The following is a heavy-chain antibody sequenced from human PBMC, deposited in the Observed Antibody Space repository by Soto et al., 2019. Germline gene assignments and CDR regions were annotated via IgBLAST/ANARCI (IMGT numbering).Heavy chain of an antibody. V-gene: IGHV3-48*02. CDR3: ASGTLRYFDWLPPDFDY. CDR2: ISTSIVSV. D-gene: IGHD3-9*01. J-gene: IGHJ4*02. CDR1: GFTFSSYS. Sequence: GGSLRLSCAASGFTFSSYSMNWVRQAPGKGLEWISYISTSIVSVYYADSVKGRFTISRDNARNSLYLQMNSLRDEDTAVYYCASGTLRYFDWLPPDFDYWGQGILVTVSS.